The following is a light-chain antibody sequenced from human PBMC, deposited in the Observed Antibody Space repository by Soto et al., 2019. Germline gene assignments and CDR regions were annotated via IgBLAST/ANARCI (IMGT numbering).Light chain of an antibody. CDR1: QSLLHSNGYNY. Sequence: EIVMTQSPLYMPVTPGEPASSSCRSSQSLLHSNGYNYLDWYLQKPGQSPQLLIYLGSNRASGVPDRFSGSGSGTDFTLKISRVEAEDVGVYYCMQALQTPITFGQGTRLEIK. CDR3: MQALQTPIT. V-gene: IGKV2-28*01. J-gene: IGKJ5*01. CDR2: LGS.